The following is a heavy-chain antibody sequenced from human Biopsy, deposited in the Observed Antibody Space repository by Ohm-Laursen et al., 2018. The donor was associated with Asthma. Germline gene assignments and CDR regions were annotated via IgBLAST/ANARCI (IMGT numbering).Heavy chain of an antibody. CDR2: VFWSGST. J-gene: IGHJ6*02. Sequence: SDTLSLTCRVSGGYTGSSDHHWAWIRQAPGKGLEWIGFVFWSGSTHYSRSLERRVSMSIDTATNEFSMKLWSVTPADTAVYFCARVVSYGDIYFGIDVWGPGNTVVVS. D-gene: IGHD4-17*01. V-gene: IGHV4-30-4*02. CDR3: ARVVSYGDIYFGIDV. CDR1: GGYTGSSDHH.